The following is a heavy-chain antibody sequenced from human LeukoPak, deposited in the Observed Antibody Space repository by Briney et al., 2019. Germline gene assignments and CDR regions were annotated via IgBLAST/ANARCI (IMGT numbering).Heavy chain of an antibody. CDR1: GASISSGDYY. V-gene: IGHV4-30-4*01. CDR2: VFYSGST. J-gene: IGHJ4*02. Sequence: SETLSLTCTVSGASISSGDYYWSWIRQPPGKSLEWIGYVFYSGSTYYNPSLKSRVTISEDTSKNHFSLNLTSVTAADTAVYYCARGRRTYPSISAAVDLDYWGQGTLVTVSS. D-gene: IGHD6-13*01. CDR3: ARGRRTYPSISAAVDLDY.